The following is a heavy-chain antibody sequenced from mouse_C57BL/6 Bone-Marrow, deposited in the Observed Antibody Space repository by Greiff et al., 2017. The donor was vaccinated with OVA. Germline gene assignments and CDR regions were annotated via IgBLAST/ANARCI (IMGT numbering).Heavy chain of an antibody. CDR3: ARRSTTVVNAMDY. V-gene: IGHV5-17*01. J-gene: IGHJ4*01. CDR2: ISSGSSTI. D-gene: IGHD1-1*01. CDR1: GFTFSDYG. Sequence: DVMLVESGGGLVKPGGSLKLSCAASGFTFSDYGMHWVRQAPEKGLEWVAYISSGSSTIYYADTVKGRFTIARDNAKNTMFLQMTSLRSEDTAMYYCARRSTTVVNAMDYWGQGTSVTVSS.